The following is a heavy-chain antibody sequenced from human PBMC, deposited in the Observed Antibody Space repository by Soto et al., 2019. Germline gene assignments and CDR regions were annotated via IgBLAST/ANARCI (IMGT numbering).Heavy chain of an antibody. V-gene: IGHV3-23*01. D-gene: IGHD2-2*01. CDR3: AKVGSCSSTSCRSQQGVEYSRFRSAYYFDY. Sequence: GGSLRLSCAASGFTFSSYAMSWVRQAPGKGLEWVSAISGSGGSTYYADSVKGRFTISRENSKNTLYLQMNSLRAKDTAVYYCAKVGSCSSTSCRSQQGVEYSRFRSAYYFDYWGQGTLVTVSS. CDR1: GFTFSSYA. CDR2: ISGSGGST. J-gene: IGHJ4*02.